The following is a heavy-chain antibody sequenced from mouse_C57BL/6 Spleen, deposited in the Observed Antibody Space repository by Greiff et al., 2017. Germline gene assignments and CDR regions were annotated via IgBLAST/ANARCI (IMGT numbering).Heavy chain of an antibody. CDR2: IDPSDSYT. CDR3: ARGYYGSSYGYFDV. CDR1: GYTFTSYW. D-gene: IGHD1-1*01. V-gene: IGHV1-69*01. J-gene: IGHJ1*03. Sequence: VKLQQPGAELVMPGASVKLSCKASGYTFTSYWMHWVKQRPGQGLEWIGEIDPSDSYTNYNQKFKGKSTLTVDKSSGTAYMQLSSLTSEDSAVYYCARGYYGSSYGYFDVWGTGTTVTVSS.